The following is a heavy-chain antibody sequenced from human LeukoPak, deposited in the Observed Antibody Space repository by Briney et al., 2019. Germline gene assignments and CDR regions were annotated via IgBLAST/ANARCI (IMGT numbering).Heavy chain of an antibody. V-gene: IGHV3-7*01. CDR3: ARDVGGGLDY. Sequence: GGSLRLSCAASGFSFSTYWMAWVRQAPGKGLEWVANIKGDESARHQADSVKGRFTISRDNAQNSVYLQMSRLRGEDTAVYYCARDVGGGLDYWGQGTLVTVSS. CDR1: GFSFSTYW. J-gene: IGHJ4*02. D-gene: IGHD3-10*01. CDR2: IKGDESAR.